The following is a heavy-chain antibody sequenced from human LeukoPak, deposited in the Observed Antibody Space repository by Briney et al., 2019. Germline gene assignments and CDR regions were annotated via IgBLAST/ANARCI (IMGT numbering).Heavy chain of an antibody. CDR3: ARDILAGSQSRYQH. V-gene: IGHV3-21*01. CDR2: ISSSSDYI. D-gene: IGHD3-9*01. J-gene: IGHJ1*01. Sequence: PGGSLRLSCAASGFTFSSYAMSWVRQAPGKGLEWVSSISSSSDYIYYGDSVKGRFTISRDNAKNSLYLQMNSLRAEDTAVYYCARDILAGSQSRYQHWGQGTLVTVSS. CDR1: GFTFSSYA.